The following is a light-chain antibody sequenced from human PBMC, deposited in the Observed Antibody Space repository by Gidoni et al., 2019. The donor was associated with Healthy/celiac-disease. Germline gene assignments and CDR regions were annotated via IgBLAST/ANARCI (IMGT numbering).Light chain of an antibody. CDR2: GAS. CDR1: QSVSSSY. CDR3: QQYDSSPKT. J-gene: IGKJ1*01. Sequence: EIVLTQSPGTLSLSPGERATTSCRASQSVSSSYLAWYQQKPGQAPRLLIYGASSRATGIPDRFSGSGSGTDFTLLISRLEPEDFAVYYCQQYDSSPKTFGQGTKVEIK. V-gene: IGKV3-20*01.